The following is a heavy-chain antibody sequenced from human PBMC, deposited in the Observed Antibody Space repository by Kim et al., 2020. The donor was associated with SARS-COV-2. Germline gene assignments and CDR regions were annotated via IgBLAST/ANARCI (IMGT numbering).Heavy chain of an antibody. D-gene: IGHD3-16*02. J-gene: IGHJ3*01. CDR2: ISYKGSIK. CDR1: GFTLSNFG. Sequence: GGSLRLSCAASGFTLSNFGLHWVRQAPGKGLEWVALISYKGSIKHYADSVKGRFTISRDNSKSTLYLQMNSLRGDDTAVYYCARGAPSAHHSLDLWGEGTMVTVSS. V-gene: IGHV3-30*04. CDR3: ARGAPSAHHSLDL.